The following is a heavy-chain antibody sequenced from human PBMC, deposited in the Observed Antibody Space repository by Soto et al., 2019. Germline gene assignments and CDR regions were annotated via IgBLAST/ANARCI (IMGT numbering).Heavy chain of an antibody. CDR3: AKLLLSVGEEHFDC. V-gene: IGHV3-23*01. J-gene: IGHJ4*02. CDR2: ISSTGDST. Sequence: EVQLLESGGGLIQPGESLRLSCAPSGFTFCSYAMNWVRQAPGKGLEWVSTISSTGDSTYYADSVKGRFSISRCNSKNPLSLQMNILRAEDPAVYYCAKLLLSVGEEHFDCWGQGTLVTVSS. D-gene: IGHD3-10*01. CDR1: GFTFCSYA.